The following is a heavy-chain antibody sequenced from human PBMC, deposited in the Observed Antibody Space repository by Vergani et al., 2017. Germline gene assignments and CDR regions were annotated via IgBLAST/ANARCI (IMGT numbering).Heavy chain of an antibody. CDR3: AIDAIYSGSSFVD. Sequence: QVQLQESGPGLVKPSQTLSLTCTVSGGSISSGSHYWSWIRQPAGKGLEWIGRIYTRGSTNYNPSLKSRVTISVDTYKNQFSLKLGSVTAADTAVYYCAIDAIYSGSSFVDGGQGTLVTVSS. J-gene: IGHJ4*02. CDR1: GGSISSGSHY. D-gene: IGHD3-10*01. CDR2: IYTRGST. V-gene: IGHV4-61*02.